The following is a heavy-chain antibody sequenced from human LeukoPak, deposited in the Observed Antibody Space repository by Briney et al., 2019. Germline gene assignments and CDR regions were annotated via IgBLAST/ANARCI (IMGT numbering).Heavy chain of an antibody. CDR1: GYALTELS. J-gene: IGHJ4*02. D-gene: IGHD3-22*01. CDR2: FDPEHGKT. CDR3: ATDLPRYYDSTSMLSSY. V-gene: IGHV1-24*01. Sequence: APVKVSCKVSGYALTELSMHWVRQAPGKGLEWMGGFDPEHGKTIYAQKFQGRVTMTEDTSTDTAYMELSSLRSEDTAVYYCATDLPRYYDSTSMLSSYWGQGTLVTVSS.